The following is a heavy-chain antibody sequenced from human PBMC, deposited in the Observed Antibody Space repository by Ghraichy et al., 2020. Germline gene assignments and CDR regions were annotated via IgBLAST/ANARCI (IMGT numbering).Heavy chain of an antibody. J-gene: IGHJ3*02. D-gene: IGHD3-22*01. CDR3: ARTFNYYDSSGYSDAFDI. CDR1: GFTFSSYG. Sequence: GGSLRLSCAASGFTFSSYGMHWVRQAPGKGLEWVAVIWYDGSNKYYADSVKGRFTISRDNSKNTLYLQMNSLRAEDTAVYYCARTFNYYDSSGYSDAFDIWGQGTMVTVSS. CDR2: IWYDGSNK. V-gene: IGHV3-33*01.